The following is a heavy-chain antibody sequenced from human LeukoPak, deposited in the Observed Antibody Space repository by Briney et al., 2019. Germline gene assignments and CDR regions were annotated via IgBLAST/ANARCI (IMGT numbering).Heavy chain of an antibody. CDR3: AKGANYYGSGSYFH. V-gene: IGHV3-23*01. CDR2: IRGSGGDT. D-gene: IGHD3-10*01. J-gene: IGHJ4*02. CDR1: GFTFSSYA. Sequence: PGGSLRLSCAASGFTFSSYAMSWVRQAPGKGLEWVSGIRGSGGDTYYADSVKGRFTISRDNSRDTLYLQMNSLRAEDTAVYYCAKGANYYGSGSYFHWGQGTLVTVSS.